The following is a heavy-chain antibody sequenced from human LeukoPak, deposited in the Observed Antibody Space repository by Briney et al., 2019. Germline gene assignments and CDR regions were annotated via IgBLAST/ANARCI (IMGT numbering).Heavy chain of an antibody. Sequence: ASVKVSCKASGYTFTDYYIHWVRQDPGQGLEWRGWINTDSGATKYEQNFQGRVTMTRDTSISTAYMELSSLRSDDTALYYCARGTGWYTPMDYWGQGTLVTVSS. D-gene: IGHD6-19*01. CDR1: GYTFTDYY. J-gene: IGHJ4*02. CDR2: INTDSGAT. V-gene: IGHV1-2*02. CDR3: ARGTGWYTPMDY.